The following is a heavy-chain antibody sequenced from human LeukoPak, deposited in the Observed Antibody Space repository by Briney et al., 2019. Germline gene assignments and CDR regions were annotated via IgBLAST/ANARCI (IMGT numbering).Heavy chain of an antibody. CDR3: AREMVGPADFDY. D-gene: IGHD2-8*01. J-gene: IGHJ4*02. CDR1: GGSFSGYY. V-gene: IGHV4-34*01. Sequence: PSETLSLTCAVYGGSFSGYYWSWIRQPPGKGLEWIGSIYYSGSTYYNPSLKSRVTISVDTSKNQFSLKLSSVTAADTAVYYCAREMVGPADFDYWGQGTLVTVSS. CDR2: IYYSGST.